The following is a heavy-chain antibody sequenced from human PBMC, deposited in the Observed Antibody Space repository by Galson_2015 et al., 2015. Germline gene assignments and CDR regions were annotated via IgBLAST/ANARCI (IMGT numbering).Heavy chain of an antibody. CDR1: GYTFTSYY. Sequence: SVKVSCKASGYTFTSYYMHWVRQAPGQGLEWMGIINPSGGSTSYAQKFQGRVTMTRDTSTSTVYMELSSLRSEDTAVYYCARGSYDSSGYYRPRFDYWGQGTLVTVSS. J-gene: IGHJ4*02. D-gene: IGHD3-22*01. V-gene: IGHV1-46*01. CDR2: INPSGGST. CDR3: ARGSYDSSGYYRPRFDY.